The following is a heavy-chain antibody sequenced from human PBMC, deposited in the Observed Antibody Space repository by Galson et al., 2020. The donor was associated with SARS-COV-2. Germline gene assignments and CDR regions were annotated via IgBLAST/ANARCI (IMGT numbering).Heavy chain of an antibody. D-gene: IGHD1-26*01. CDR1: GFTFSTYA. CDR3: ARRCGNQRSEWYLDL. Sequence: GGSLRLSCAASGFTFSTYAIHWVRQAPGKGLEWVAVISSDGNRKFYADSVKGRFTMSRDNSENTLYLQMNSLRTEDSATYYCARRCGNQRSEWYLDLWGRGTVVSVSS. CDR2: ISSDGNRK. J-gene: IGHJ2*01. V-gene: IGHV3-30*01.